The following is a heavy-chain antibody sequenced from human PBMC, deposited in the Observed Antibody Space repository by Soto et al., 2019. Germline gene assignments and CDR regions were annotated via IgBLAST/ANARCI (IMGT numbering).Heavy chain of an antibody. D-gene: IGHD1-26*01. V-gene: IGHV1-24*01. CDR1: GYTLTELS. J-gene: IGHJ3*02. Sequence: VKVSCKVSGYTLTELSMHWVRQAPGKGLDWMGGFDPEDGETIYAQKFQGRVTMTEDTSTDTAYMELSSLRSEDTAVYYCATDSGRRAGGDAFDIWGQGTMVTV. CDR3: ATDSGRRAGGDAFDI. CDR2: FDPEDGET.